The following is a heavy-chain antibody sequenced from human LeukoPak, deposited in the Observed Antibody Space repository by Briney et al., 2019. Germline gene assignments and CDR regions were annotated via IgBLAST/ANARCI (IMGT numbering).Heavy chain of an antibody. CDR1: GFTYDDYG. Sequence: GGSLRLSCAASGFTYDDYGMSWVRQAPGKGLEWVAFIRYDGSNKYYADSVKGRFTISRDNSKNTLYLQMNSLRAEDTAVYFCAKAWGIAVAGPGYFDYWGQGTLVTVSS. CDR2: IRYDGSNK. J-gene: IGHJ4*02. CDR3: AKAWGIAVAGPGYFDY. V-gene: IGHV3-30*02. D-gene: IGHD6-19*01.